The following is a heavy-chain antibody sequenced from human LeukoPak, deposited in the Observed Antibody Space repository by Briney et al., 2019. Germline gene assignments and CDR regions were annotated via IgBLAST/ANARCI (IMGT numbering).Heavy chain of an antibody. CDR3: AKSGLNRFDY. J-gene: IGHJ4*02. CDR1: GFAFSSYA. Sequence: GGSLRLSCVASGFAFSSYAMKWVRQAPGKGLEWVSNISGSGSGGNTYYADSVKGRFTISRDSSKNTLYLQMNSLRAEDTAVYYCAKSGLNRFDYWGQGTLVTVSS. V-gene: IGHV3-23*01. CDR2: ISGSGSGGNT. D-gene: IGHD2-15*01.